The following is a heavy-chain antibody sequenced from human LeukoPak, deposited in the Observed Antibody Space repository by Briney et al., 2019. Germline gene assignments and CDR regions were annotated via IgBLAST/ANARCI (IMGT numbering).Heavy chain of an antibody. CDR3: ARGSPSYCSGGSCYVDN. J-gene: IGHJ4*02. V-gene: IGHV3-74*01. CDR2: VDSDGGST. D-gene: IGHD2-15*01. Sequence: GGSPRLSCAASGFTFSSHWMHWVRQAPGKGLVWVSRVDSDGGSTTYADSVKGRFTISRDNPKNTLYLQMKSLRAEDTAVYYCARGSPSYCSGGSCYVDNWGQGTLVAVSS. CDR1: GFTFSSHW.